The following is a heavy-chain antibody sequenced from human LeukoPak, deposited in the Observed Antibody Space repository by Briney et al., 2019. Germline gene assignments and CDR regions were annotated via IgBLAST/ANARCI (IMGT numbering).Heavy chain of an antibody. Sequence: PGGSLRLSCAASGFTFSSYGMHWVRQAPDKGLEWVAVISYDGSNKYYADSVKGRFTISRDNSKNTLYLQMNSLRAEDTAVYYCAIDTWHQNYYDSSGYYSTPDYWGQGTLVTVSS. V-gene: IGHV3-30*03. CDR3: AIDTWHQNYYDSSGYYSTPDY. J-gene: IGHJ4*02. D-gene: IGHD3-22*01. CDR2: ISYDGSNK. CDR1: GFTFSSYG.